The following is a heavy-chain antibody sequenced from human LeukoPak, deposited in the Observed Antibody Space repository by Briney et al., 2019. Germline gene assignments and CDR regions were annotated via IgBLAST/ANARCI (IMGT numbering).Heavy chain of an antibody. J-gene: IGHJ4*02. Sequence: PXKGLEWXGXINHSGSTNYNPSLKSRVTISVETSKNQFSLKLSSVTAADTAVYYCARCSYDSSGYYHYYFDYWGQGTLVTVSS. CDR3: ARCSYDSSGYYHYYFDY. D-gene: IGHD3-22*01. V-gene: IGHV4-34*01. CDR2: INHSGST.